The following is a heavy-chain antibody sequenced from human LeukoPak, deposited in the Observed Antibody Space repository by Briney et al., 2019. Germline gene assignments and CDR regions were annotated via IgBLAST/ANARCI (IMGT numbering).Heavy chain of an antibody. CDR1: GGSIGSGDYY. CDR2: IYYSGST. J-gene: IGHJ5*02. CDR3: ARGQTYYYDSSGYYYAT. V-gene: IGHV4-30-4*08. D-gene: IGHD3-22*01. Sequence: SQTLSLTCTVSGGSIGSGDYYWSWIRQPPGKGLEWIGYIYYSGSTYYNPSLKSRVTISVDTSKNQFSLKLSSVTAADTAVYYCARGQTYYYDSSGYYYATWGQGTLVTVSS.